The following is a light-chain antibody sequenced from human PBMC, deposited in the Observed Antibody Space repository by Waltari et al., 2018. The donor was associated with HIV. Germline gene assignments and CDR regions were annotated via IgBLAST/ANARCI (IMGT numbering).Light chain of an antibody. V-gene: IGLV2-8*01. CDR1: SSDIGAYAS. CDR2: GVT. Sequence: QSALTQPPSASGSLGQSVTISCTGSSSDIGAYASVSWFQQHPRGAPKLLLYGVTRRPSTVSDRFAGSRSGSTAFLTVAGLQPDDEATYFCSSYGDSLRVLFGGGTNVTVL. J-gene: IGLJ3*02. CDR3: SSYGDSLRVL.